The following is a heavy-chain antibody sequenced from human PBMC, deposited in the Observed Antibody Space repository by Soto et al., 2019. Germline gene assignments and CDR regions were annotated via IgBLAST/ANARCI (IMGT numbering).Heavy chain of an antibody. Sequence: TETLSVSCTDSDGSVTIGNYYMSWIRQPPGKGLEWIGHIYYSGSTNYNPSLKSRVTISVDASKNQSSLKLSSVTAADTAIYYCARGPVVTPFVDYWGQGTMVTVSS. CDR1: DGSVTIGNYY. D-gene: IGHD2-21*02. CDR2: IYYSGST. J-gene: IGHJ4*02. V-gene: IGHV4-61*01. CDR3: ARGPVVTPFVDY.